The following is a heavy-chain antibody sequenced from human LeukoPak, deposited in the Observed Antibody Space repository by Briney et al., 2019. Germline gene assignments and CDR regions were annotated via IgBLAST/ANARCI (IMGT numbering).Heavy chain of an antibody. V-gene: IGHV3-66*01. J-gene: IGHJ6*02. Sequence: GGSLRLSCAASGFTVSSNYMSWVRQAPGKGLEWVSVIYSGGSTYYADSVKGRFTISRDNSKNTLYLQMNSLRAEDTAVYYCATEGYYDSSGGSHYYYGMDVWGQGTTVTVSS. CDR3: ATEGYYDSSGGSHYYYGMDV. CDR2: IYSGGST. D-gene: IGHD3-22*01. CDR1: GFTVSSNY.